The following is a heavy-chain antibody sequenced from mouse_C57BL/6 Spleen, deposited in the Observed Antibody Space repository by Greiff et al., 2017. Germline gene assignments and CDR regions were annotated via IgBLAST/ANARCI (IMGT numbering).Heavy chain of an antibody. D-gene: IGHD2-4*01. Sequence: DVKLQESGPELVKPGDSVKISCKASGYSFTGYFMNWVMQSHGKSLEWIGRINPYNGDTFYNQKFKGKATLTVDKSSSTAHMELRSLTSEDSAVYYCAKEGYDYDRANWVAWFAYWGQGTLVTVSA. CDR1: GYSFTGYF. J-gene: IGHJ3*01. CDR3: AKEGYDYDRANWVAWFAY. CDR2: INPYNGDT. V-gene: IGHV1-20*01.